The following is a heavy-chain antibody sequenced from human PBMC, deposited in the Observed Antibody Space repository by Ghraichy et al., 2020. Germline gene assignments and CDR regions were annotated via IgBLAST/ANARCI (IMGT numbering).Heavy chain of an antibody. CDR1: GFNFGDFA. V-gene: IGHV3-23*01. Sequence: GGSLRLSCAMSGFNFGDFAVGWVRQAPGKGLEWVSSIARSGSADYTDSVKGRFTISRDNSKNILYLHMSSLRAGDTATYYCSRYSGWNPSSYFFKSWGQGTLGTVSS. J-gene: IGHJ5*02. CDR2: IARSGSA. D-gene: IGHD3-9*01. CDR3: SRYSGWNPSSYFFKS.